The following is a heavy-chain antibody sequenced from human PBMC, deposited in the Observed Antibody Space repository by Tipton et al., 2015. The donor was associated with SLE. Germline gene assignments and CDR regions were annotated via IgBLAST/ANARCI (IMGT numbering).Heavy chain of an antibody. CDR3: ARSHSSGRDYYYYMDV. CDR2: IHYSRST. V-gene: IGHV4-61*03. CDR1: GGSISSSTYY. D-gene: IGHD6-19*01. J-gene: IGHJ6*03. Sequence: TLSLTCTVSGGSISSSTYYWSWIRQPPGKGLEWIGYIHYSRSTNYNPSLKSRVTISLDTSRNHFSLRLSSVTAADTAVYYCARSHSSGRDYYYYMDVWGNGTTVTVS.